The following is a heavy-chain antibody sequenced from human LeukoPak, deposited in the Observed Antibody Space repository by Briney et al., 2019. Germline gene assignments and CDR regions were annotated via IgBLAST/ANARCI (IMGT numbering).Heavy chain of an antibody. J-gene: IGHJ5*02. CDR1: GSTFTSYF. CDR2: VNPSSGST. D-gene: IGHD1-26*01. CDR3: ARAVGPRGGNWFDP. V-gene: IGHV1-46*01. Sequence: ASVKVSCKASGSTFTSYFMHWVRQPPGQGLEWMGVVNPSSGSTTYSQKFQGRVTMTRDTSTSTVYMDLSSLRSEDTAVYYCARAVGPRGGNWFDPWGQGTLVTVSS.